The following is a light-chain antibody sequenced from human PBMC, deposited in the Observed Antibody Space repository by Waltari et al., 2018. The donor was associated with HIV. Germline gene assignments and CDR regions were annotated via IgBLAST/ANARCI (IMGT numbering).Light chain of an antibody. Sequence: QSVLTQPPSVSAAPRQRVSIYCSGSSSNIGKNAVNWYQQIPGTAPRLLIYYDDLVPSGVSDRFSGSKSGTSASLAISGLQSEDEADYYCAAWDDTLNGWVFGGGTKLTVL. V-gene: IGLV1-36*01. J-gene: IGLJ3*02. CDR2: YDD. CDR3: AAWDDTLNGWV. CDR1: SSNIGKNA.